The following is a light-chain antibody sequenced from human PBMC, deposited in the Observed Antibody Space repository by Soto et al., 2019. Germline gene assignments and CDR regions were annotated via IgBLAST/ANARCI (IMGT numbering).Light chain of an antibody. CDR2: DVT. J-gene: IGLJ2*01. Sequence: QSALTQPRPVSGSPGQSVTISCTGTSSDVGGYDYVSWYQQPPGKAPKLMIYDVTKRPSGVPDRFSGSKSGNTASLTISGLQAEDEGDYYCCSYAASPVVFGGGTKLTVL. CDR1: SSDVGGYDY. CDR3: CSYAASPVV. V-gene: IGLV2-11*01.